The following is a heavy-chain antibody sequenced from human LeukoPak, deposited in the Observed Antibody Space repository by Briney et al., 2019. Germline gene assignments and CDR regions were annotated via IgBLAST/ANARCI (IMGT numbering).Heavy chain of an antibody. CDR1: GLTA. J-gene: IGHJ4*02. CDR2: MHSDGSTQ. CDR3: ARAYCSSTSCYPPNY. D-gene: IGHD2-2*01. V-gene: IGHV3-30*12. Sequence: GGSLRLSCAASGLTAMHWVRQAPGKGLEWVAFMHSDGSTQNYADSVKGRFTISRDNAKNSLYLQMNSLRAEDTAVYYCARAYCSSTSCYPPNYWGQGTLVTVSS.